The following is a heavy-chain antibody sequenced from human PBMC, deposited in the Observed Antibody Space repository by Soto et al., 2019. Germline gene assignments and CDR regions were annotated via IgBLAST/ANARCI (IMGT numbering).Heavy chain of an antibody. CDR1: GGSISSYY. D-gene: IGHD3-10*01. CDR3: ARLLVRGDRPNTIYYYYYGMDV. V-gene: IGHV4-59*08. CDR2: IYYSGST. Sequence: ETLSLTCTVSGGSISSYYWSWIRQPPGKGLEWIGYIYYSGSTNYNPSLKSRVTISVDTSKNQFSLKLSSVTAADTAVYYCARLLVRGDRPNTIYYYYYGMDVWGQGTTVTVSS. J-gene: IGHJ6*02.